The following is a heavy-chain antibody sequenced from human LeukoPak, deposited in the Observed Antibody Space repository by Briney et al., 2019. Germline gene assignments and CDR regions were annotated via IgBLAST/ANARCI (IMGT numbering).Heavy chain of an antibody. D-gene: IGHD6-13*01. V-gene: IGHV3-21*01. J-gene: IGHJ4*02. Sequence: AGGSLRLSCAASGFTFSSYWMSWVRQAPGKGLEWVSSISSSSSYIYYADSVKGRFTISRDNAKNSLYLQMNSLRAEDTAVYYCARVGAAAGGGFDYWGQGTLVTVSS. CDR1: GFTFSSYW. CDR3: ARVGAAAGGGFDY. CDR2: ISSSSSYI.